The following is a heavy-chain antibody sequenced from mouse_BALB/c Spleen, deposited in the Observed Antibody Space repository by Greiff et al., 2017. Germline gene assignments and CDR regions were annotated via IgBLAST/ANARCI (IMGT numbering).Heavy chain of an antibody. J-gene: IGHJ2*01. CDR3: ARQGYDGFDY. Sequence: EVQGVESGGDLVKPGGSLKLSCAASGFTFSSYGMSWVRQTPDKRLEWVATISSGGSYTYYPDSVKGRFTISRDNAKNTLYLQMSSLKSEDTAMYYCARQGYDGFDYWGQGTTLTVSS. CDR2: ISSGGSYT. D-gene: IGHD2-14*01. CDR1: GFTFSSYG. V-gene: IGHV5-6*01.